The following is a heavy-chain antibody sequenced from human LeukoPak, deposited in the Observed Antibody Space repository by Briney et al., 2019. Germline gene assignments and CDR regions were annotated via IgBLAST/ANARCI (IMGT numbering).Heavy chain of an antibody. Sequence: QPGGSLRLSCAASGFTFSSYAMHWVRQAPGKGLEWVAVISYDGSNKYYADSVKGRFTISRDNSKNTLYLQMNTLRDEDTAVYYCARGPRYSFYWGQGTLVSVSS. D-gene: IGHD6-13*01. CDR3: ARGPRYSFY. CDR2: ISYDGSNK. V-gene: IGHV3-30-3*01. J-gene: IGHJ4*02. CDR1: GFTFSSYA.